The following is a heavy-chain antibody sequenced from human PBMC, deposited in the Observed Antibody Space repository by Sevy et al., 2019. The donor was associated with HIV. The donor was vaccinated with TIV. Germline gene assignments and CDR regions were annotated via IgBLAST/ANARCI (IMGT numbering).Heavy chain of an antibody. CDR2: IWYDGSTK. V-gene: IGHV3-30*02. Sequence: GGSLRLSCAASGFTFSNYGMHWVRQAPGKGLEWVAFIWYDGSTKYYVDSVKGRFTVSRDNSKNTLYLQMNSLRGEDTSLYYCAKGLGMVQGALLSDDVWGQGTMVTVSS. D-gene: IGHD3-10*01. J-gene: IGHJ3*01. CDR3: AKGLGMVQGALLSDDV. CDR1: GFTFSNYG.